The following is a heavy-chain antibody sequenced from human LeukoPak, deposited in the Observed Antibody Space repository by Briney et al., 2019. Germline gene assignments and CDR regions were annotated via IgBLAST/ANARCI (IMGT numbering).Heavy chain of an antibody. CDR2: ISAYNGNT. Sequence: GASVKVSCKASGYTFTSYYMHWVRQAPGQGLEWMGWISAYNGNTNYAQKLQGRVTMTTDTSTSTAYMELRSLRSDDTAVYYCARDARMITFGGVIVIRDAFDIWGQGTMVTVSS. D-gene: IGHD3-16*02. V-gene: IGHV1-18*04. J-gene: IGHJ3*02. CDR3: ARDARMITFGGVIVIRDAFDI. CDR1: GYTFTSYY.